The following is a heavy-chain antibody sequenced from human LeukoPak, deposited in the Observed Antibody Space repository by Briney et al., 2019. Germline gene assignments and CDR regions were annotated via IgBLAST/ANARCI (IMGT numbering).Heavy chain of an antibody. J-gene: IGHJ6*03. Sequence: ASVKVSCKASGGTFSNYGISWVRQAPGQGLKWMGGIIPIFGSANYARKFQDRVTITADESTSTAYMELSSLRSEDTAVYYCARVYGWYYYYMDVWGKGTTVTVSS. D-gene: IGHD6-19*01. V-gene: IGHV1-69*13. CDR1: GGTFSNYG. CDR2: IIPIFGSA. CDR3: ARVYGWYYYYMDV.